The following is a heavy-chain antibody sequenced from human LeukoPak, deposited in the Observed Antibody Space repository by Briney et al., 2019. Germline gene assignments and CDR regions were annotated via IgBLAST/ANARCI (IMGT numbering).Heavy chain of an antibody. J-gene: IGHJ4*02. CDR3: ARDLYAYTSSWSPDY. CDR2: ISSSSNYI. CDR1: GFTFSSYA. Sequence: GGSLRLSCAASGFTFSSYAMSWVRQAPGKGLEWVSSISSSSNYIYYADSVEGRFTISRDNAKSSLYLQMNSLRAEDTAVYYCARDLYAYTSSWSPDYWGQGTLVTVSS. D-gene: IGHD6-13*01. V-gene: IGHV3-21*01.